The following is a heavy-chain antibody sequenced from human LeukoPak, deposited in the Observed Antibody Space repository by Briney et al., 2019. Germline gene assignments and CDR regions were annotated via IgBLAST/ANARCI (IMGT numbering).Heavy chain of an antibody. Sequence: ASVKVSCKASGYTFTSYGISWVRQAPGQGLEWMGWISAYNGNTNYAQKLQGRVTMTTDTSTSTAYMELRSLRSDDTAVYYCARDQGYCSGGSCSEFDYWGQGTLVTVSS. CDR1: GYTFTSYG. CDR2: ISAYNGNT. CDR3: ARDQGYCSGGSCSEFDY. V-gene: IGHV1-18*01. J-gene: IGHJ4*02. D-gene: IGHD2-15*01.